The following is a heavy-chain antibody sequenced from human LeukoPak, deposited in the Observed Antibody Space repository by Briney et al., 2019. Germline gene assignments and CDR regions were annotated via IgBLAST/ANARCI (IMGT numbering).Heavy chain of an antibody. CDR3: ASGRVLWFGRYDY. CDR1: GGSISSYY. J-gene: IGHJ4*02. Sequence: SETLSLTCTVSGGSISSYYWSWIRQPPGKGLEWIGYIYYSGSTNYNPSLKSRVTISVDTSKNQFSLKLSSVTAADTAVYYCASGRVLWFGRYDYWGQGTLVTVSS. D-gene: IGHD3-10*01. CDR2: IYYSGST. V-gene: IGHV4-59*01.